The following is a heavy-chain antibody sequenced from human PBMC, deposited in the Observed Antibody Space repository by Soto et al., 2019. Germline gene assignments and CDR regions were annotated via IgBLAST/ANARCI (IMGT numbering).Heavy chain of an antibody. CDR2: IYYSGSP. CDR3: ARGPPPNWFDP. Sequence: SETLSLTCTFSVGSVISASYYWSWIRQPPGKGLEWIGYIYYSGSPNYNPSLKSRVTISLDTSKNQFSLKLNSVTAADTAVYYCARGPPPNWFDPWGQGTLVTVSS. V-gene: IGHV4-61*01. CDR1: VGSVISASYY. J-gene: IGHJ5*02.